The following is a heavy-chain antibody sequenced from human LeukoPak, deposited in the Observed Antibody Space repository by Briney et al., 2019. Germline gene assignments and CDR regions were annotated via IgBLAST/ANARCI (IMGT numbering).Heavy chain of an antibody. CDR2: ISSSSSYI. J-gene: IGHJ4*02. Sequence: GGSLRLSCAASGFTFSSYSMNWVRQAPGKGLEWVSSISSSSSYIYYADSVKGRFTISRDNAKNSLYLQMNSLRAEDTAVYYCAAFGIAAAGKDYWGQGTLVTVSS. CDR1: GFTFSSYS. V-gene: IGHV3-21*01. D-gene: IGHD6-13*01. CDR3: AAFGIAAAGKDY.